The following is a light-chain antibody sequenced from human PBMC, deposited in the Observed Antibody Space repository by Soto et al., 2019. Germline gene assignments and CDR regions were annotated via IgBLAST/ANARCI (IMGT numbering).Light chain of an antibody. V-gene: IGKV1-5*01. CDR3: QQYYSDWT. Sequence: SQMTQSPATLSASVGYRFTITCRASQSISSWLAWYQQKPGTAPKILSYEASNLESGVPSRFTGSGSGTEFTLTISSLQPEEFATDYCQQYYSDWTFGQGTKV. CDR2: EAS. CDR1: QSISSW. J-gene: IGKJ1*01.